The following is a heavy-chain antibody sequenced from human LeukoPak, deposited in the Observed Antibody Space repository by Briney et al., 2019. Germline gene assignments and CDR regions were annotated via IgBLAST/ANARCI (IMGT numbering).Heavy chain of an antibody. CDR2: ISSSSSTI. CDR1: GFTFSSYS. CDR3: ARASVVTAILFDY. Sequence: GGSLRLSCAASGFTFSSYSMNWVRQAPGKGLEWVSYISSSSSTIYYADSVKGRFTISRDNAKNSLYLQMNSLRAEDTAVYYCARASVVTAILFDYWGQGALVTVSS. D-gene: IGHD2-21*02. J-gene: IGHJ4*02. V-gene: IGHV3-48*04.